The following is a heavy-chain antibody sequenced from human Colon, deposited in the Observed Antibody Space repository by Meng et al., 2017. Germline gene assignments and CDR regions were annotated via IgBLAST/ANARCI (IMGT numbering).Heavy chain of an antibody. Sequence: GESLKISCAASGFTFSSYAMSWVRQAPGKGLEWVSAISCSGGSNYYADSVKGRFTISRDNSKNTLYLQMNSLRAEDTAVYYCEKDPRALSSGSYRGTPFRDYYYGMDVWGQGTTVTVSS. D-gene: IGHD3-10*01. CDR2: ISCSGGSN. CDR3: EKDPRALSSGSYRGTPFRDYYYGMDV. CDR1: GFTFSSYA. V-gene: IGHV3-23*01. J-gene: IGHJ6*02.